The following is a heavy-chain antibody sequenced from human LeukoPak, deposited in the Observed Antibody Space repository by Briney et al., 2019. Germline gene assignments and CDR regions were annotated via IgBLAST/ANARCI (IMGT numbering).Heavy chain of an antibody. Sequence: GGSLRLSCAGSGFTFRTYSMNWFRQAPGKGLEWVSSISSTSYSKYYADSVKGRFPISRDNAENSVYLQMNSLRADDTAIYYCTGESAARSIAVADYWGQGTLVTVSS. V-gene: IGHV3-21*06. CDR1: GFTFRTYS. D-gene: IGHD6-19*01. CDR2: ISSTSYSK. J-gene: IGHJ4*02. CDR3: TGESAARSIAVADY.